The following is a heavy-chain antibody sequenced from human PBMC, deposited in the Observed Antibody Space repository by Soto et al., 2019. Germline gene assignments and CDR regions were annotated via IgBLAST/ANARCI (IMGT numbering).Heavy chain of an antibody. CDR1: GFTFSSYG. Sequence: GGSLRLSCAASGFTFSSYGMHWVRQAPGKGLEWVAVISYDGSNKYYADSVKGRFTISRDNSKNTLYLQMNSLRADDTAVYYCAKLPLYDSSGYYLDYWGQGTLVTVSS. V-gene: IGHV3-30*18. CDR3: AKLPLYDSSGYYLDY. CDR2: ISYDGSNK. J-gene: IGHJ4*02. D-gene: IGHD3-22*01.